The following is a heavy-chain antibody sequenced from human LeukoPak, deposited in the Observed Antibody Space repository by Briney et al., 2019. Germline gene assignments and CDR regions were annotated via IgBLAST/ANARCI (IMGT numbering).Heavy chain of an antibody. CDR2: ISAYNGNT. D-gene: IGHD2-2*01. Sequence: ASVKVSCKASGYTFTSYGISWVRQAPGQGLEWVGWISAYNGNTNYAQKLQGRVTMTTDTSTSTAYMELRSLRSDDTAVYYCARDKGWSCSSTSCYPDYWGQGTLVTVSS. CDR3: ARDKGWSCSSTSCYPDY. CDR1: GYTFTSYG. J-gene: IGHJ4*02. V-gene: IGHV1-18*01.